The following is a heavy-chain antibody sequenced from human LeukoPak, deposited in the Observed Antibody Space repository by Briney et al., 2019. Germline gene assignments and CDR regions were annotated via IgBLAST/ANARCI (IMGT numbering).Heavy chain of an antibody. CDR3: AREDQAWANGMDV. CDR1: GFTVSSNY. D-gene: IGHD2-2*01. J-gene: IGHJ6*02. CDR2: IDTSSRYI. Sequence: GGSLRLSCAASGFTVSSNYMSWVRQAPGKGLEWVSSIDTSSRYIYYADSLKGRFTISRDNARNSLYLQMNSLSAEDTAMYYCAREDQAWANGMDVWGQGTTVTVSS. V-gene: IGHV3-21*01.